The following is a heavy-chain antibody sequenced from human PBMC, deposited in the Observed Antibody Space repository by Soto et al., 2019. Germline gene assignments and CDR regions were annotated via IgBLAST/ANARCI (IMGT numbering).Heavy chain of an antibody. CDR2: ISGSGGST. D-gene: IGHD3-10*01. CDR1: GFTFSSYA. V-gene: IGHV3-23*01. Sequence: EVQLLESGGGLVQPGGSLRLSCAASGFTFSSYAMSWVRQAPGKGLEWVSAISGSGGSTYYADSVKGRFTISRDNSKNTLYLQMNSLRAEDTAVFYCATFTYYYRSVTPRRFDPWGQGTLFTVSS. CDR3: ATFTYYYRSVTPRRFDP. J-gene: IGHJ5*02.